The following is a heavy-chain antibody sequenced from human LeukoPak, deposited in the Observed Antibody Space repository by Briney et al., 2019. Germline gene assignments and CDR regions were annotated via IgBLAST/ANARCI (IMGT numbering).Heavy chain of an antibody. CDR1: GGSISSGGYY. D-gene: IGHD3-3*01. Sequence: SETLSLTCTVSGGSISSGGYYWSWIRQHPGKGLEWIGYIYHSGSTYYNPSLKSRVTISVDRSKNQFSLKLSSVTAADTAVYYCARGDDFWSGPDYWGQGTLVTVSS. CDR3: ARGDDFWSGPDY. V-gene: IGHV4-30-2*01. CDR2: IYHSGST. J-gene: IGHJ4*02.